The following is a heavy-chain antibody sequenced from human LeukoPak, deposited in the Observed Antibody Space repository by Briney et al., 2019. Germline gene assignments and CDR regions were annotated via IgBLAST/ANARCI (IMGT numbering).Heavy chain of an antibody. J-gene: IGHJ6*02. Sequence: SETLSLTCTVSVGSISSYYWSWIRHPPGKGLEWIGYIYYSGSTNYNPSLKSRVTISVDTSKNQFSLKLSSVTAADTAVYYCARCDFWSGYAYYYGMDVWGQGTTVTVSS. CDR2: IYYSGST. CDR3: ARCDFWSGYAYYYGMDV. CDR1: VGSISSYY. V-gene: IGHV4-59*01. D-gene: IGHD3-3*01.